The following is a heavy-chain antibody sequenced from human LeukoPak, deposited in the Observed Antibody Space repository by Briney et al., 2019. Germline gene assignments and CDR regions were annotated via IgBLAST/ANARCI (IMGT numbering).Heavy chain of an antibody. CDR3: ARQYYDFWSGLSPSASYFDY. D-gene: IGHD3-3*01. J-gene: IGHJ4*02. CDR2: IYTSGST. V-gene: IGHV4-4*09. CDR1: GGSLSPYY. Sequence: SETLSLTCTVSGGSLSPYYWTWIRQPPGEGLEWIGYIYTSGSTNYNPSLKSRVTISVDTSKNQFSLKLSSVTAADTAVYYCARQYYDFWSGLSPSASYFDYWGQGTLVTVSS.